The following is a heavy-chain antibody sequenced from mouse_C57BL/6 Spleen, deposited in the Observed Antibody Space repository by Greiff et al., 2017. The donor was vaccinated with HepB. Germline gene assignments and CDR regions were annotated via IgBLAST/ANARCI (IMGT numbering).Heavy chain of an antibody. CDR1: GYTFTSYW. V-gene: IGHV1-61*01. CDR2: IYPSDSET. CDR3: ARRDYDYPYYAMDY. J-gene: IGHJ4*01. D-gene: IGHD2-4*01. Sequence: VQLQQPGAELVRPGSSVKLSCKASGYTFTSYWMDWVKQRPGQGLEWIGNIYPSDSETHYNQKFKDKATLTVDKSSSTAYMQLSSLTSEDSAVYYCARRDYDYPYYAMDYWGQGTSVTVSS.